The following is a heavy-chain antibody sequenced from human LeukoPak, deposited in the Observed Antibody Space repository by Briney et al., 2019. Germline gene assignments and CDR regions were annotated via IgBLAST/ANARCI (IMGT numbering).Heavy chain of an antibody. J-gene: IGHJ4*02. CDR2: ISYDGSNK. CDR3: ARDNWGLHYFDY. Sequence: GRSLRLSCAASGFTFNSYAMHWVRQAPGKGLEWVAVISYDGSNKYYADSVKGRFTISRDNSKNTLYLQMNSLRAEDTAVYYCARDNWGLHYFDYWGQGTLVTVSS. CDR1: GFTFNSYA. V-gene: IGHV3-30-3*01. D-gene: IGHD7-27*01.